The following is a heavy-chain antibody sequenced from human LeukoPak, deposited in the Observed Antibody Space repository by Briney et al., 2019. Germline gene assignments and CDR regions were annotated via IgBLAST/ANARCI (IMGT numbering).Heavy chain of an antibody. V-gene: IGHV3-23*01. CDR2: ISAHGDDT. CDR3: AKDGEVLTGYYHTPNWFDP. D-gene: IGHD3-9*01. CDR1: GFTFSNYD. J-gene: IGHJ5*02. Sequence: GGSLRLSCAASGFTFSNYDMSWVRQVPGKGLEWVSAISAHGDDTYYIDSVRGRFTISRDNSKNTLYLRMNSLRAEDTAVYYCAKDGEVLTGYYHTPNWFDPWGQGTLVTVSS.